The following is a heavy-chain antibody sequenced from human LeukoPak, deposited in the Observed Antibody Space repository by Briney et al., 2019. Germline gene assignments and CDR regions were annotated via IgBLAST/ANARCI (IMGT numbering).Heavy chain of an antibody. CDR3: ARRCRYSSGWLSYYYYMDV. J-gene: IGHJ6*03. Sequence: SETLSLTCTVSSGSFRTYYWSWIRQPPGKGLEWIGYIFYNEGTSYNPSLKSRVTISVDTSNNQLSLKVNSVTAADTAVYYCARRCRYSSGWLSYYYYMDVWGKGTTVTVSS. V-gene: IGHV4-59*12. CDR2: IFYNEGT. D-gene: IGHD6-19*01. CDR1: SGSFRTYY.